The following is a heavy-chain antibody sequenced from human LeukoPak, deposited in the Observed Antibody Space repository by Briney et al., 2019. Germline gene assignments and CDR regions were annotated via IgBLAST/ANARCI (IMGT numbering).Heavy chain of an antibody. V-gene: IGHV1-18*01. CDR3: AIDSSGWYEGGNFDY. CDR1: GYTFTSYG. J-gene: IGHJ4*02. D-gene: IGHD6-19*01. Sequence: ASVKVSCKASGYTFTSYGISWVRQAPGQGLEWMGWISAYNGNTNYAQKLQGRVTMTTDTSTSTAYMELRSLRSDDTAAYYCAIDSSGWYEGGNFDYWGQGTLVTVSS. CDR2: ISAYNGNT.